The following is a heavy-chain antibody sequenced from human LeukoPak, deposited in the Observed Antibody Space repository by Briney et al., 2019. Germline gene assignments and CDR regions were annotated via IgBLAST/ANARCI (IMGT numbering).Heavy chain of an antibody. CDR3: AKDRHYDILTAYFCD. V-gene: IGHV3-30*02. CDR2: IRYDGSNK. J-gene: IGHJ4*02. D-gene: IGHD3-9*01. CDR1: GFTFSSYG. Sequence: GGSLRLSCAASGFTFSSYGMHWVRQAPGKGLEWVAFIRYDGSNKYYADSVKGRFTISRDNSKNTLYLQMNSLRAEDTAVYYCAKDRHYDILTAYFCDWGQGTLVTVSS.